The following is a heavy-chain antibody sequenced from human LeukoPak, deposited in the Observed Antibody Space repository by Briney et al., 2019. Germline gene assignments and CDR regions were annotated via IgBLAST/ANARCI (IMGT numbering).Heavy chain of an antibody. V-gene: IGHV4-39*01. CDR3: ARHKTYSSSFDS. Sequence: SETLSLTCTVSGGSISSSTYYWGWFRQPPGKGLEWIAYINYSGNTYYDPSLKSRVTISVDTSRNQFSLTLTSVTASDTAVYYCARHKTYSSSFDSWGQGTLVTVSS. D-gene: IGHD2-15*01. CDR1: GGSISSSTYY. J-gene: IGHJ4*02. CDR2: INYSGNT.